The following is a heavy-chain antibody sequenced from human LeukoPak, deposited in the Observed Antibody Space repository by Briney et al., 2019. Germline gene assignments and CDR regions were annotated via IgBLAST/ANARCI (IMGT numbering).Heavy chain of an antibody. CDR2: IYYSGST. D-gene: IGHD2-15*01. CDR3: ARARSGGSSLFDY. V-gene: IGHV4-59*01. CDR1: GGSISSYY. J-gene: IGHJ4*02. Sequence: SETLSLTCTVSGGSISSYYWSWVRQPPGKGLEWIGYIYYSGSTNYNPSLKSRVTISVDTSKNQFSLKLSSVTAADTAVYYCARARSGGSSLFDYWGQGTLVTVSS.